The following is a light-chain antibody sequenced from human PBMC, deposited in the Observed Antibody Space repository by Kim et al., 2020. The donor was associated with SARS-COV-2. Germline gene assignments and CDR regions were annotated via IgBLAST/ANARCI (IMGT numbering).Light chain of an antibody. CDR1: GGSIDDNY. V-gene: IGLV6-57*04. CDR2: EDD. Sequence: NFMLTQPHSVSESPGKTVTISCTRSGGSIDDNYVQWYQQRPGGVPTTVIYEDDQRPSGVSDRFSGSIDNSTNSASLTISGLKTEDEADYYWQSYNRSNVVFGGGTQLAVL. J-gene: IGLJ2*01. CDR3: QSYNRSNVV.